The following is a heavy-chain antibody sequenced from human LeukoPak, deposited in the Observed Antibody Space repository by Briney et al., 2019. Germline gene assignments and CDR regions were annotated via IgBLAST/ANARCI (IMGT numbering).Heavy chain of an antibody. D-gene: IGHD3-22*01. J-gene: IGHJ5*02. CDR1: GFTFSSYS. CDR3: ARDSYYDSSGYYSPMGWFDP. CDR2: ISSSSSYI. V-gene: IGHV3-21*01. Sequence: GGSLRLSCAASGFTFSSYSMNWVRQAPGKGLEWVSSISSSSSYIYYAGSVKGRFTISRDNAKNSLYLQMNSLRAEDTAVYYCARDSYYDSSGYYSPMGWFDPWGQGTLVTVSS.